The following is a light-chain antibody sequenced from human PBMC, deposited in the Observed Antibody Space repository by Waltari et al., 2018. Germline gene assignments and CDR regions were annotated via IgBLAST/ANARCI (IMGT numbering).Light chain of an antibody. CDR2: DVF. CDR1: HSVDTS. J-gene: IGKJ5*01. V-gene: IGKV3-11*01. CDR3: QQRRDWPIT. Sequence: EIVLTQSPATLSLSPGDRATLSCRASHSVDTSLAWYQQKLGQAPRLLIYDVFYRATGIPARLSGRGSGTDFTLTISSLEPEDFALYFCQQRRDWPITFGQGTRLEIK.